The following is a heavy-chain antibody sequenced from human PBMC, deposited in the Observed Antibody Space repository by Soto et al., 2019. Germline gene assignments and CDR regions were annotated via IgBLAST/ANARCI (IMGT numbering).Heavy chain of an antibody. CDR2: IYPGDSNS. Sequence: PGESLKISCKGSGYSFTSYWIDWVRQMPGKGLEWMGTIYPGDSNSRCSPSFQGQVTFSADKSITTVYLQWSSLKASDTAMYYCARLGPSTIDYWGQGTLVTVSS. J-gene: IGHJ4*02. CDR1: GYSFTSYW. V-gene: IGHV5-51*01. CDR3: ARLGPSTIDY.